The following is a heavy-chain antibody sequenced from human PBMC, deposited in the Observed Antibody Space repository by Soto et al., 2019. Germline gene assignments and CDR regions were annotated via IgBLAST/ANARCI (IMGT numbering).Heavy chain of an antibody. D-gene: IGHD4-17*01. V-gene: IGHV3-30*18. CDR3: GKDLLPNAVTTCGS. CDR2: ISSDGNNK. CDR1: GFTFDSYG. J-gene: IGHJ5*02. Sequence: QVQLVESGGGVVQPGRSLRLSCAASGFTFDSYGMHWVRQAPGKGLEWVAVISSDGNNKYYADSVKGRFTISRDNFKNTLYLPMSSLRADDPAVYYCGKDLLPNAVTTCGSWGQGTLVTVSS.